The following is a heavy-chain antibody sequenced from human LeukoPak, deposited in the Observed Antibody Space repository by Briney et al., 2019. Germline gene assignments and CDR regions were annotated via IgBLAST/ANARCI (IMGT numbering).Heavy chain of an antibody. CDR3: ARANGDLDY. J-gene: IGHJ4*02. CDR2: INPNSGNR. Sequence: ASVKVSCNASGYTFTRYDINWVRQATGQGLEWMGWINPNSGNRGYAQKFQGRVTITRDTSINTAYMELSSLRSDDTAVYYCARANGDLDYWREGTLVTVSS. V-gene: IGHV1-8*03. D-gene: IGHD4-17*01. CDR1: GYTFTRYD.